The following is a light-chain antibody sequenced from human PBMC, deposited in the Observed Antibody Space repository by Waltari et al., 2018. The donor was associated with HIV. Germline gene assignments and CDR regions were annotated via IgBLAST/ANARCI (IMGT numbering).Light chain of an antibody. J-gene: IGKJ4*01. CDR3: QQYDNLLT. CDR1: QDISSY. Sequence: DIQMTQSPSSLSASVGDIVTITCQASQDISSYLHWYQQKPGKAPKLLIYDASNLETGVPSRFSGSGSGTDFTFTISSLQPEDIATYYCQQYDNLLTFGGGTKVEIK. V-gene: IGKV1-33*01. CDR2: DAS.